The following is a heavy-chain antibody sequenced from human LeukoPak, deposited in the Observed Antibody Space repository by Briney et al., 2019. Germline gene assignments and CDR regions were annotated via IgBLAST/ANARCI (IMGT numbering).Heavy chain of an antibody. J-gene: IGHJ6*03. D-gene: IGHD6-13*01. CDR3: ARAWWYSSSWYVSYYYMDV. CDR1: GYTFTSYG. V-gene: IGHV1-18*01. Sequence: ASVKVSXKASGYTFTSYGISWVRQAPGQGLEWMGWISAYNGNTNYAQKLQGRVTMTTDTSTSTAYMELRSLRSDDRAVYYCARAWWYSSSWYVSYYYMDVWGKGTTVTVSS. CDR2: ISAYNGNT.